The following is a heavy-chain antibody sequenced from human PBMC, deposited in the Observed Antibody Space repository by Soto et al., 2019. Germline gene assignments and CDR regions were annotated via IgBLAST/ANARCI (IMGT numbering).Heavy chain of an antibody. CDR1: GYTFTSYY. CDR3: ARARPVGRRDWFDP. V-gene: IGHV1-46*03. CDR2: INPSGGST. J-gene: IGHJ5*02. D-gene: IGHD1-26*01. Sequence: QVQLVQSGAEVKKPGASVKVSCKASGYTFTSYYMHWVRQAPGQGLEWMGIINPSGGSTSYAQKFRGRVTXXRXTXXSTVYMELSSLRSEDTAVYYCARARPVGRRDWFDPWGQGTLVTVSS.